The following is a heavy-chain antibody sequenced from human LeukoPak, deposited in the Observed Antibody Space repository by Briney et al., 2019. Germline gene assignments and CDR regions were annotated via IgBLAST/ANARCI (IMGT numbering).Heavy chain of an antibody. CDR2: FYHSGST. V-gene: IGHV4-38-2*02. D-gene: IGHD4-11*01. Sequence: SETLSLTCTVSGCSISGSYWSWIRQPPGKGLEWIGSFYHSGSTYYNPSLKSRVTISVDTSKNQFSLKLSSVTAAGTAVYYCARHDFYSNYPHNWFDPWGQGTLVTVSS. CDR1: GCSISGSY. J-gene: IGHJ5*02. CDR3: ARHDFYSNYPHNWFDP.